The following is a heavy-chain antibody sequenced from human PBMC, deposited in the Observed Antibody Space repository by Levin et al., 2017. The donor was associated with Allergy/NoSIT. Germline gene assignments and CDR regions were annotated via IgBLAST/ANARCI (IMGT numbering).Heavy chain of an antibody. CDR1: GFTFSSYG. J-gene: IGHJ4*02. CDR3: AKGAYYFDY. Sequence: GGSLRLSCAASGFTFSSYGMHWVRQAPGKGLEWVAVISYDGSNKYYADSVKGRFTISRDNSKNTLYLQMNSLRAEDTAVYYCAKGAYYFDYWGQGTLVTVSS. CDR2: ISYDGSNK. V-gene: IGHV3-30*18.